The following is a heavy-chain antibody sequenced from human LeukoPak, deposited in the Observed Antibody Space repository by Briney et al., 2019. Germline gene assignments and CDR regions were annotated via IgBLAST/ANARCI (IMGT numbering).Heavy chain of an antibody. CDR3: AKDALYYYDSSGYYDYFDY. V-gene: IGHV3-23*01. CDR1: GGSISSYY. J-gene: IGHJ4*02. Sequence: ETLSLTCTVSGGSISSYYWSWIRQPPGKGLEWVSAISGSGGSTYYADSVKGRFTISRDNSKNTLYLQMNGLRAEDTAVYYCAKDALYYYDSSGYYDYFDYWGQGTLVTVSS. CDR2: ISGSGGST. D-gene: IGHD3-22*01.